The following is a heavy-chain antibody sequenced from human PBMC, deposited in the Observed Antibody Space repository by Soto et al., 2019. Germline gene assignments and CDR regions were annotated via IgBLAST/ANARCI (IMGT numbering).Heavy chain of an antibody. CDR3: TLRQDSSRGPIY. CDR1: GFSLSTSGRT. CDR2: GG. J-gene: IGHJ4*02. Sequence: QITLKESGPTLVKPTETLTLTCSVSGFSLSTSGRTLGWIRQPPGKAPEWLALGGQYSPSLQSRVTFTKDTSKTQVVLTLTAMDPADTATYYCTLRQDSSRGPIYWGQGILVTVSS. D-gene: IGHD6-13*01. V-gene: IGHV2-5*01.